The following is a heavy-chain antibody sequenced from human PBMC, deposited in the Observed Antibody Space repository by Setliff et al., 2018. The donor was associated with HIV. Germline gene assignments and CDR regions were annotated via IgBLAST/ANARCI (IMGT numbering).Heavy chain of an antibody. D-gene: IGHD3-16*01. J-gene: IGHJ4*02. CDR1: GDSISSYY. Sequence: SETLSLTCTVSGDSISSYYWTWIRQPPGNGLEWIGYVYYSGSSNYNPSLQSRVTISVDTSKNQFFLILSSVTAADTAMYYCARSYGYNVDYWGPGMLVTVSS. CDR2: VYYSGSS. CDR3: ARSYGYNVDY. V-gene: IGHV4-59*01.